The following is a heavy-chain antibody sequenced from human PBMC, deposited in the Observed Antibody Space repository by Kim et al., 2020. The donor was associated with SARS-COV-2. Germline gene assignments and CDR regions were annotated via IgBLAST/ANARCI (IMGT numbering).Heavy chain of an antibody. D-gene: IGHD4-4*01. CDR1: GGSISSSSYY. J-gene: IGHJ6*02. Sequence: SETLSLTCTVSGGSISSSSYYWGWIRQPPGKGLEWIGSIYYSGSTYYNPSLKSRVTISVDTSKNQFSLKLSSVTAADTAVYYCATPLTVTGYYYGMDVWGQGTTVTVSS. CDR2: IYYSGST. V-gene: IGHV4-39*01. CDR3: ATPLTVTGYYYGMDV.